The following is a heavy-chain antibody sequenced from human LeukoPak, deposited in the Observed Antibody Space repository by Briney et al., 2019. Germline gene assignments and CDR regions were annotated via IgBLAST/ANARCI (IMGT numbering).Heavy chain of an antibody. D-gene: IGHD1-1*01. CDR2: ISSSGSTI. Sequence: PGGSLRLSCAASGFTFSDYYMSWIRQAPGKGLEWVSYISSSGSTIYYADSVKGRFTISRDNSKNTLYLQMNSLRAEDTAVYYCAKTGTPWYYFDYWGQGTLVTVSS. CDR1: GFTFSDYY. CDR3: AKTGTPWYYFDY. J-gene: IGHJ4*02. V-gene: IGHV3-11*01.